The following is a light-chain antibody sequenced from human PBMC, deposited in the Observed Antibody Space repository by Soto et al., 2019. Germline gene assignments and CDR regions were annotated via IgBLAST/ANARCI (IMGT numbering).Light chain of an antibody. CDR1: SSNIGADND. J-gene: IGLJ1*01. Sequence: QLVLTQPPSVAGAPGQRVTISCTGSSSNIGADNDVHWYQQLPGTAPKLLMYGNSNRPSGVPDRFSGSKSGTSASLAITGLQAEDEADYYCQSYDISLSDYVFGTGTKLTVL. V-gene: IGLV1-40*01. CDR3: QSYDISLSDYV. CDR2: GNS.